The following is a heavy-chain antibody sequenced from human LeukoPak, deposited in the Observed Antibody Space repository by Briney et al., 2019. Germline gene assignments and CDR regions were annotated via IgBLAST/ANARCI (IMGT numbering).Heavy chain of an antibody. V-gene: IGHV4-39*07. Sequence: SETLSLTCTVSGGSISSSSYYWGWIRQPPGKGLEWIGSIYYSGSTYYNPSLKSRVTISVDRSKNQFSLKLSSVTAADTAVYYCARDRGAYYYGSGSYRIGSSYYFDYWGQGTLVTVSS. J-gene: IGHJ4*02. D-gene: IGHD3-10*01. CDR3: ARDRGAYYYGSGSYRIGSSYYFDY. CDR1: GGSISSSSYY. CDR2: IYYSGST.